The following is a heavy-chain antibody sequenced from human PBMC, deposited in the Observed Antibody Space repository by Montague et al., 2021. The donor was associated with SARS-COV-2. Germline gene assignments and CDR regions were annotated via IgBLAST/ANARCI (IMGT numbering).Heavy chain of an antibody. CDR3: ARGRGRGVDFFDP. J-gene: IGHJ5*02. CDR2: INHGGST. CDR1: GGSFSSYY. V-gene: IGHV4-34*01. Sequence: SETLSLTCAVPGGSFSSYYWSWIRQPPGRGLEWIGEINHGGSTDYNPSLKSRVTMSVDTSKNHFSLILTSVTAADTAVYYCARGRGRGVDFFDPWGQGTLVTVSS. D-gene: IGHD2-21*02.